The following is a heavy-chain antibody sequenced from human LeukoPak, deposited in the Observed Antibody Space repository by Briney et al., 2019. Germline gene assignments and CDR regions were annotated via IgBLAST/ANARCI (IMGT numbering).Heavy chain of an antibody. Sequence: SETLSLTCAVYGGSLSGYYWSWIRQPPGKGLEWIGEINHSGSTNYNPSLKSRVTISVDTSKNQFSLKLSSVTAADTAVYYCARARHYYYYMDVWGKGTTVTVSS. J-gene: IGHJ6*03. CDR1: GGSLSGYY. CDR2: INHSGST. V-gene: IGHV4-34*01. CDR3: ARARHYYYYMDV.